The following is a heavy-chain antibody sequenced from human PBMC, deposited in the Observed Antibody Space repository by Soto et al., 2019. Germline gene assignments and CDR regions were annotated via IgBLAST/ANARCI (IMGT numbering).Heavy chain of an antibody. Sequence: SETLSLTCTVSGGSISSYYWSWIRQPPGKGLEWIGYIYYSGSTNYNPSLKSRVTISVDTSKNQFSLKLSSVTAADTAVYYCARGGLVYCSSTSCHTNYYYGMDVWGQGTTVTVSS. D-gene: IGHD2-2*02. CDR1: GGSISSYY. V-gene: IGHV4-59*01. CDR2: IYYSGST. J-gene: IGHJ6*02. CDR3: ARGGLVYCSSTSCHTNYYYGMDV.